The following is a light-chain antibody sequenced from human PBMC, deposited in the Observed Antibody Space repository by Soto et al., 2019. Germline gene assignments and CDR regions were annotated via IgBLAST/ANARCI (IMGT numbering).Light chain of an antibody. CDR2: DVS. Sequence: EIVLTQSPATLSLSPGDRATFSCRASQSVTSSLAWFQQKPGQAPRLLIYDVSRRATAIPARFSGSWSGTDFTLTIISLEPEDFAVYYCQQRTTWPTFGGGTKVEIK. J-gene: IGKJ4*01. CDR3: QQRTTWPT. V-gene: IGKV3-11*01. CDR1: QSVTSS.